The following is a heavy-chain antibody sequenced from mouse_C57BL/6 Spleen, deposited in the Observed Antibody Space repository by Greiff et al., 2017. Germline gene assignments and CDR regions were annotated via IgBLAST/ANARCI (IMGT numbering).Heavy chain of an antibody. V-gene: IGHV1-82*01. CDR3: ARSDYYGRSYDY. CDR1: GYAFSSSW. Sequence: LVESGPELVKPGASVKISCKASGYAFSSSWMNWVKQRPGKGLEWIGRIYPGDGDTNYNGKFKGKVTLTADKSSSTAYMQLSSLTSEDSAVYFCARSDYYGRSYDYWGQGTTLTVSS. D-gene: IGHD1-1*01. J-gene: IGHJ2*01. CDR2: IYPGDGDT.